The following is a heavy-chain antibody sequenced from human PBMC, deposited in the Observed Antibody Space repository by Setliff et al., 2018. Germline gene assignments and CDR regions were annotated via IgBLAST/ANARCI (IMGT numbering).Heavy chain of an antibody. Sequence: KASETLSLTCTVSGASISSGTYYWAWIRQPPGKGLEWIGRIHYRGTTYSNASLAGRLTISVDTAKNQFSLKLTSVTAADTAVYYCARTGTYRYFDYWGQGTRVTVSS. D-gene: IGHD1-1*01. V-gene: IGHV4-39*01. CDR2: IHYRGTT. CDR3: ARTGTYRYFDY. CDR1: GASISSGTYY. J-gene: IGHJ4*02.